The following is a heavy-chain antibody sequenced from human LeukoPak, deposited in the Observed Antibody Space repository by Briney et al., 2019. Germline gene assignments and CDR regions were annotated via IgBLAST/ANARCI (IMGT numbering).Heavy chain of an antibody. J-gene: IGHJ4*02. CDR1: GFIFSTYW. CDR3: VRSLTGTDDY. V-gene: IGHV3-7*01. CDR2: IKEDGSDK. D-gene: IGHD3-9*01. Sequence: GGSLRLSCAASGFIFSTYWMAWVRQAPGKGLEWVANIKEDGSDKNYVVSMKGQFTISRDNAKNSLYLQMNSLRAEDTALYFCVRSLTGTDDYWGQGTLVTVSS.